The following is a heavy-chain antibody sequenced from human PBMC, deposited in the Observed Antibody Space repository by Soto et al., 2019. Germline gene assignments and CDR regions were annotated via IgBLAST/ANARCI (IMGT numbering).Heavy chain of an antibody. D-gene: IGHD6-13*01. CDR1: GFTFSSYA. Sequence: GGSLRLSCAASGFTFSSYAMSWVRQAPGKGLEWVSAISGSGGSTYYADSVKGRFTISRDNSKNTLYLQMNSLRAEDTAVYYCAKAPAAANRGGDAFDIWGQGTMVTVSS. J-gene: IGHJ3*02. CDR2: ISGSGGST. CDR3: AKAPAAANRGGDAFDI. V-gene: IGHV3-23*01.